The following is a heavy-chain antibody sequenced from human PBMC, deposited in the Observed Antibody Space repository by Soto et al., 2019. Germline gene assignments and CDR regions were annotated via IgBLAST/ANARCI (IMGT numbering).Heavy chain of an antibody. CDR2: HYSGGST. CDR3: ARHRHPRGTVGATSPLDP. V-gene: IGHV3-23*01. CDR1: GFIFGHYA. J-gene: IGHJ5*02. Sequence: GGSLRLSCAGSGFIFGHYAMTWVRQAPGKGLEWVSVHYSGGSTYYADSVQGRFTISRDKSNNTLYLQMRRVRAEDTAVYFCARHRHPRGTVGATSPLDPWGQGTQVTVSS. D-gene: IGHD1-26*01.